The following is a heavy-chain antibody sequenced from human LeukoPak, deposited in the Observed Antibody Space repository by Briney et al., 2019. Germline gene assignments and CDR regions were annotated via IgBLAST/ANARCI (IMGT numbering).Heavy chain of an antibody. V-gene: IGHV5-51*01. J-gene: IGHJ4*02. CDR1: GYSFTSYW. CDR3: ARGRFGELYIDYFDY. Sequence: GESLKISCKGSGYSFTSYWIGWVRQMPGKGLEWMVIIYPGYSYTRYSPSFQGQVTISADKSISTAYLQWSSLKASDTAMYYCARGRFGELYIDYFDYWGQGTLVTVSS. D-gene: IGHD3-10*01. CDR2: IYPGYSYT.